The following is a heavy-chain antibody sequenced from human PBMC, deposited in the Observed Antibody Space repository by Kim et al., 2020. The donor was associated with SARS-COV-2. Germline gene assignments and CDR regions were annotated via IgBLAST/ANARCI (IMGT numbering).Heavy chain of an antibody. J-gene: IGHJ4*02. V-gene: IGHV3-30*02. Sequence: DRGNNYNADSMKGRFTISRDNSKTPPYLQMTSLRAEDTAVYYCAILSGPDYWGQGTLVTVSS. D-gene: IGHD3-10*01. CDR2: DRGNN. CDR3: AILSGPDY.